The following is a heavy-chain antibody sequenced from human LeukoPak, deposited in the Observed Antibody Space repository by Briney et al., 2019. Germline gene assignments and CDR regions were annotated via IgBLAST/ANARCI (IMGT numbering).Heavy chain of an antibody. V-gene: IGHV4-34*01. CDR3: ARGRYLTTSGGAAAGFLDY. J-gene: IGHJ4*02. Sequence: SETLSLTCAVSGGSFSGYYWNWIRQSPGKGLEWIGEINHSGSTHYNPSLKSRVTISVDTSQKQFSLRLTSVTAADTAVYYCARGRYLTTSGGAAAGFLDYWGQGSLVTVST. CDR2: INHSGST. D-gene: IGHD6-13*01. CDR1: GGSFSGYY.